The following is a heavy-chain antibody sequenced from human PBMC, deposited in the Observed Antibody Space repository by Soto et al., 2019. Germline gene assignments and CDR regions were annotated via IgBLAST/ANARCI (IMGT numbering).Heavy chain of an antibody. V-gene: IGHV4-61*05. Sequence: SETLSLTCTVSGGSISSSSFHWGWIRQPPGKGLEWIGYIYYSGSTNYNPSLKSRVTISVDMSKNQFSLKLSSVTAADTAVYYCARGPISGSHYSGGWYYFDSWGQGTQVTVSS. CDR3: ARGPISGSHYSGGWYYFDS. D-gene: IGHD1-26*01. CDR2: IYYSGST. CDR1: GGSISSSSFH. J-gene: IGHJ4*02.